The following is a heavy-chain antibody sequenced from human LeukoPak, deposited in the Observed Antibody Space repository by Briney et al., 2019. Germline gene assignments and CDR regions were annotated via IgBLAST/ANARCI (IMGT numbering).Heavy chain of an antibody. Sequence: GGSLRLSCAASGFTFSSYWMSWVRQAPGKGLEWVANIKQDGSEKYYVDSVKGRFTISRDNAKNSLYLQMNSLRAEDTAVYYCAKDSSQLRRPNAFDIWGQGTMVTVSS. CDR3: AKDSSQLRRPNAFDI. D-gene: IGHD2-2*01. V-gene: IGHV3-7*03. CDR2: IKQDGSEK. J-gene: IGHJ3*02. CDR1: GFTFSSYW.